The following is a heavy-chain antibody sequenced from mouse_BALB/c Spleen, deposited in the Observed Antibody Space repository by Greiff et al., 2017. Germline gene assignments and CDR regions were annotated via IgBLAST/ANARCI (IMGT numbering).Heavy chain of an antibody. CDR2: IDPENGDT. D-gene: IGHD1-2*01. Sequence: EVQLQQSGAELVRSGASVKLSCTASGFNIKDYYMHWVKQRPEQGLEWIGWIDPENGDTEYAPKFQGKATMTADTSSNTAYLQLSSLTSEDTAVYYCNLYGYDYAMDYWGQGTSVTVAS. CDR1: GFNIKDYY. V-gene: IGHV14-4*02. CDR3: NLYGYDYAMDY. J-gene: IGHJ4*01.